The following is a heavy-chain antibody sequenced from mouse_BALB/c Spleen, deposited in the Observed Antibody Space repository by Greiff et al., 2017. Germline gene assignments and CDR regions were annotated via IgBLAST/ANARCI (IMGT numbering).Heavy chain of an antibody. CDR3: ARREKGNYYAMDY. V-gene: IGHV1-4*01. D-gene: IGHD2-1*01. CDR1: GYTFTSYT. CDR2: INPSSGYT. Sequence: VQLQQSGAELARPGASVKMSCKASGYTFTSYTMHWVKQRPGQGLEWIGYINPSSGYTNYNQKFKDKATLTADKSSSTAYMQLSSLTSEDSAVYYCARREKGNYYAMDYWGQGTSVTVSS. J-gene: IGHJ4*01.